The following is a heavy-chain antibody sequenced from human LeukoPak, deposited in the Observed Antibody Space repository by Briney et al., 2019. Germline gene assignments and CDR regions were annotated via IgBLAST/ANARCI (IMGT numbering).Heavy chain of an antibody. J-gene: IGHJ3*02. V-gene: IGHV4-34*01. Sequence: PSETLSLTCAVYGGSFSGYYWSWIRQPPGKGLEWIGEINHSGSTNYNPSLKSRVTISVDTSKNQFSLKLSSVTAADTAVYYCARVKRPAGYSSGWADAFDIWGQGTMVTVSS. CDR3: ARVKRPAGYSSGWADAFDI. D-gene: IGHD6-19*01. CDR1: GGSFSGYY. CDR2: INHSGST.